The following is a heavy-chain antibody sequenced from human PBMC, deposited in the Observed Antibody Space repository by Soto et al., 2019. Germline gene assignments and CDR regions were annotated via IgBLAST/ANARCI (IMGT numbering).Heavy chain of an antibody. Sequence: GASVKVSCKASGCTFRSYGISWVRQAPGQGLEWMGWISGYNGNTHYSQKFQGKVTMTTDTSTSTAYMELRNLRSDDTAVYYCAKADSNYAGRFSYYYMDVWGTGTMVTVSS. CDR2: ISGYNGNT. CDR3: AKADSNYAGRFSYYYMDV. CDR1: GCTFRSYG. V-gene: IGHV1-18*01. D-gene: IGHD4-4*01. J-gene: IGHJ6*03.